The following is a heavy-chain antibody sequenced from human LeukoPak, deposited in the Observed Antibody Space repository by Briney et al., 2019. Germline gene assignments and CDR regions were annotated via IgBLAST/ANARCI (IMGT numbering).Heavy chain of an antibody. CDR1: GGSISSYY. Sequence: SETLSLTCTVSGGSISSYYWSWIRQPPGKGLEWIGYIYYSGSTNYNPSLKSRVTISVDTSKNQFSLKLSSVTAADTAVYYCARQGLEDYGVSGAFDIWGQGTMVTVSS. V-gene: IGHV4-59*08. CDR2: IYYSGST. J-gene: IGHJ3*02. D-gene: IGHD4-17*01. CDR3: ARQGLEDYGVSGAFDI.